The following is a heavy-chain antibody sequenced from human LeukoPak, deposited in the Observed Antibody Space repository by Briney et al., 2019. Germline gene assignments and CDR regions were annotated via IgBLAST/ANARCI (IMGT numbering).Heavy chain of an antibody. D-gene: IGHD3-9*01. CDR3: ARDVGTTGWHTFDY. CDR2: TYYRSKWYN. CDR1: GDSVSSNNGA. V-gene: IGHV6-1*01. J-gene: IGHJ4*02. Sequence: SQTLSLTCAISGDSVSSNNGAWNWIRQSPSRGLEWLGRTYYRSKWYNDYAGSSMSRIIISPDTSKNQFSLQLYSVTPEDTAVYYCARDVGTTGWHTFDYWGQGTLVTVSS.